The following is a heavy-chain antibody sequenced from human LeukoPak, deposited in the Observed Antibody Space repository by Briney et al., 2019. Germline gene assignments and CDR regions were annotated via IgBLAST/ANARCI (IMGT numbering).Heavy chain of an antibody. CDR1: GYSISSGYY. CDR3: ARPAYDFWSGYPHYFDS. V-gene: IGHV4-38-2*01. J-gene: IGHJ4*02. CDR2: IDHSGST. Sequence: PSETLSLTCAVSGYSISSGYYWGWIPQPPGKGLDWIGSIDHSGSTYYNPPLKSRVTISVDTSTNQFSLTLSPVTAADTAVYYCARPAYDFWSGYPHYFDSWGQGTLVTVSS. D-gene: IGHD3-3*01.